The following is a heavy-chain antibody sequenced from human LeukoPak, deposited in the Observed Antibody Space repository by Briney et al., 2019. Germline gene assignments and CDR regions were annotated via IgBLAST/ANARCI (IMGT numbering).Heavy chain of an antibody. V-gene: IGHV1-2*02. CDR2: INPNSGGT. J-gene: IGHJ6*03. Sequence: GASVKVSCKASGYTFTGYYMHWVRQAPGQGLEWMGWINPNSGGTNYAQKFQGRVTITADKSTSTAYMELSSLRSEDTAVYYCARGLSGYSYDSPSGYYYYMDVWGKGTTVTVSS. D-gene: IGHD5-18*01. CDR3: ARGLSGYSYDSPSGYYYYMDV. CDR1: GYTFTGYY.